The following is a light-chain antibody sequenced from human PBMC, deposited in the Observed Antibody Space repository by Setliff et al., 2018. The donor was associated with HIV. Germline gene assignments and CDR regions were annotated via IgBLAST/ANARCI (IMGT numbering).Light chain of an antibody. CDR3: QSYDSSLSGYG. CDR2: SHI. Sequence: QSVLTQPPSVSGAPGQRVTISCTGSSSNIGAGYDVHWYQQLPGTAPKLLMYSHINRPSGAPDRFSGSKSGTSASLAITGLQAEDEADYYCQSYDSSLSGYGFGTGTKVT. CDR1: SSNIGAGYD. J-gene: IGLJ1*01. V-gene: IGLV1-40*01.